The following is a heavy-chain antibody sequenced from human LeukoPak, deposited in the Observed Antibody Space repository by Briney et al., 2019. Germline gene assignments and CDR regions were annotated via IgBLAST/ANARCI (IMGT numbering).Heavy chain of an antibody. D-gene: IGHD3-22*01. CDR2: ISYDGSNK. Sequence: GGSLRLSCAASGFTFSSYAMHWVRQAPGKGLEWVAVISYDGSNKYYADSVKGRFTISRDNSKNTLYLQMNSLRAEDTAVYYCVRDQGSQKIVVVPHGMDVWGQGTTVTVSS. CDR1: GFTFSSYA. V-gene: IGHV3-30-3*01. J-gene: IGHJ6*02. CDR3: VRDQGSQKIVVVPHGMDV.